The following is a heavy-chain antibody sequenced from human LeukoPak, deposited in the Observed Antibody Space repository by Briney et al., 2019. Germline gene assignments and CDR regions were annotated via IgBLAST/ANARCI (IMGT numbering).Heavy chain of an antibody. V-gene: IGHV3-30*18. CDR3: AKDYGMGTYFGN. D-gene: IGHD1-7*01. J-gene: IGHJ4*02. CDR2: ISYEGSNK. Sequence: PGRSLRLSCAASGFSFSTYAMHWVRQAPGKGLEWVAFISYEGSNKYYTDSVKGRFTVSRDNSKNTLYLQMNTLRAEDTAVYRCAKDYGMGTYFGNWGQGALVDVSS. CDR1: GFSFSTYA.